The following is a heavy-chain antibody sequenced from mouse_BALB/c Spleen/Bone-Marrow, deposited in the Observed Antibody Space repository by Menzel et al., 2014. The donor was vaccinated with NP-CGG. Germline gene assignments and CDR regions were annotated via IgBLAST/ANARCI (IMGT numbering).Heavy chain of an antibody. D-gene: IGHD1-1*01. CDR1: GYSFTGYN. V-gene: IGHV1-39*01. Sequence: LQQSGPELEKPGASVKISCKASGYSFTGYNMNWVKQSDGRSLEWIGNIDPRYGGTSYNQKFRGKATLTVDKSSSTAYMQRTSLTSEDSAVYYCARNHFGSNSLGYWGQGTLVTVSA. CDR3: ARNHFGSNSLGY. CDR2: IDPRYGGT. J-gene: IGHJ3*01.